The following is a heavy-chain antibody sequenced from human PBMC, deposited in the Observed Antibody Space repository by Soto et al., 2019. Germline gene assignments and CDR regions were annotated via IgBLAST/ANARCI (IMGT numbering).Heavy chain of an antibody. CDR2: INAYNGNT. CDR1: GYTFTSYG. Sequence: QVQLVQSGAEVKKPGASVKVSCKASGYTFTSYGISWVRQAPGQGLEWMGWINAYNGNTNYAQKLHRRVTMTKDTPTSTAYMELMSLRSDDTAVYYCARVLPPVDPWGHGTLVTVSS. CDR3: ARVLPPVDP. V-gene: IGHV1-18*01. J-gene: IGHJ5*02.